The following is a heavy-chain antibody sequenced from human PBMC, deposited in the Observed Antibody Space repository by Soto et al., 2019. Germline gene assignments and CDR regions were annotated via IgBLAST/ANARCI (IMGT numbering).Heavy chain of an antibody. V-gene: IGHV1-8*01. D-gene: IGHD3-16*02. CDR1: GYTFTSYD. CDR2: INPNTGYT. J-gene: IGHJ4*02. CDR3: VRGRVMITFGVVIVIDY. Sequence: GASVKVSCKASGYTFTSYDINWVRQATGQGLEWMGWINPNTGYTDYAQKFQGRVTMTGNTSITTAYMELSSLRSEDTAVYYCVRGRVMITFGVVIVIDYWGQGSQVTVSS.